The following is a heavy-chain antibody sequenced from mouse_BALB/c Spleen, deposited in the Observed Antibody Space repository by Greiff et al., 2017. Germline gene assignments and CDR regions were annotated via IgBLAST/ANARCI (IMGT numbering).Heavy chain of an antibody. Sequence: VNVVESGPGLVAPSQSLSITCTVSGFSLTSYGVHWVRQPPGKGLEWLGVIWAGGSTNYNSALMSRLSISKDNSKSQVFLKMNSLQTDDTAMYYCARNPIYYGNYYAMDYWGQGTSVTVSS. CDR2: IWAGGST. CDR3: ARNPIYYGNYYAMDY. CDR1: GFSLTSYG. D-gene: IGHD2-1*01. J-gene: IGHJ4*01. V-gene: IGHV2-9*02.